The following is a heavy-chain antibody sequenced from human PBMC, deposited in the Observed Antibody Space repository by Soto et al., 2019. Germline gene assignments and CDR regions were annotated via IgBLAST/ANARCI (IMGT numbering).Heavy chain of an antibody. V-gene: IGHV3-30*03. CDR2: ISHDGSTQ. Sequence: QVQVVESGGGVVQPGRSLRLSCAASGFNFSNYNMHWVRQAPGKGLECVAIISHDGSTQYSAGSVKGRFTISRDNAKNILFLQMDSLRAEDPAVYHCATELKYGTLAHWGQGTLVRVSS. D-gene: IGHD1-1*01. CDR1: GFNFSNYN. J-gene: IGHJ4*02. CDR3: ATELKYGTLAH.